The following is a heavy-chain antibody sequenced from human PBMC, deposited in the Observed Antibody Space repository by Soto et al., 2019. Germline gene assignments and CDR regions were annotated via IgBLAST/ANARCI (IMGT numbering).Heavy chain of an antibody. CDR1: GFTFSNYA. Sequence: EVQLLESGGGLVQPGGSLRLSCAASGFTFSNYAMNGVRRAPGWGREGVSTTSCNDGSTHYADSVKGRFTISRAVSKNTLYLQMNSLRAEDTSIYYCAKERSSGYYFFDNWGQGTLVTVSS. J-gene: IGHJ4*02. V-gene: IGHV3-23*01. CDR3: AKERSSGYYFFDN. CDR2: TSCNDGST. D-gene: IGHD5-12*01.